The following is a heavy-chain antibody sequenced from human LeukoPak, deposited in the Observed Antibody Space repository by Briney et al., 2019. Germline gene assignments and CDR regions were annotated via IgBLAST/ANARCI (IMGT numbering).Heavy chain of an antibody. CDR2: ISSSGSTI. D-gene: IGHD2-21*02. CDR3: ARDSAYCGGDCYFDY. CDR1: GFTFSSYW. V-gene: IGHV3-48*03. J-gene: IGHJ4*02. Sequence: PGGSLRLSCAASGFTFSSYWMTWVRQAPGKGLEWVSYISSSGSTIYYADSVKGRFTISRDNAKNSLYLQMNSLRAEDTAVYYCARDSAYCGGDCYFDYWGQGTLVTVSS.